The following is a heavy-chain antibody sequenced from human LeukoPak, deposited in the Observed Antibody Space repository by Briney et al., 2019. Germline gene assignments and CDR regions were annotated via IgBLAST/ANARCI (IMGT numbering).Heavy chain of an antibody. J-gene: IGHJ6*03. V-gene: IGHV4-34*01. CDR2: INHSGST. CDR1: GGSFGGYY. CDR3: ARGRRSRGYSYGYYYYMDV. D-gene: IGHD5-18*01. Sequence: SETLSLTCAVYGGSFGGYYWSWIRQPPGKGLEWIGEINHSGSTNYNPSLKSRVTISVDTSKNQFSLKLSSVTAADTAVYYCARGRRSRGYSYGYYYYMDVWGKGTTVTVSS.